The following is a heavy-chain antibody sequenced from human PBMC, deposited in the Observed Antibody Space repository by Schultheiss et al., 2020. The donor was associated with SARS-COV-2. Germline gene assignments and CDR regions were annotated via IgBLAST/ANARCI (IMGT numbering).Heavy chain of an antibody. V-gene: IGHV1-2*04. CDR1: GYTFTGYY. J-gene: IGHJ6*03. CDR2: INPNSGGT. Sequence: ASVKVSCKASGYTFTGYYMHWVRQAPGQGLEWMGWINPNSGGTNYAQKFQGWVTMTRNTSISTAYMELSSLRSEDTAVYYCARAPPYYYYMDVWGKGTTVTVSS. CDR3: ARAPPYYYYMDV.